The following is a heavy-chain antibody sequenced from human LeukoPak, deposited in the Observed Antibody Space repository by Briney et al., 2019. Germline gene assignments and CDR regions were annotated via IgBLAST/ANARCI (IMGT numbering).Heavy chain of an antibody. CDR3: ARSYASSGLDH. J-gene: IGHJ4*02. CDR2: IYTSGST. CDR1: GGSISSYY. Sequence: SETLSLTCTVSGGSISSYYWSWIRQPAGKGLEWIGRIYTSGSTNYNPSLKSRVTISVDTSKSQFSLKLSSVTAADTAVYYCARSYASSGLDHWGQGTLVTVSS. V-gene: IGHV4-4*07. D-gene: IGHD3-16*01.